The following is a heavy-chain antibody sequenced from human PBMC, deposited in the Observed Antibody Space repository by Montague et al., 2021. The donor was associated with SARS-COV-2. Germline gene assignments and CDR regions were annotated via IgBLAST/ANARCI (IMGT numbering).Heavy chain of an antibody. Sequence: SETLSLTCAVYGGSFSGYYWSWIRQPPGKGLEWIGEINHSGSTNHNPSLKSRVTISVDTSKNQFSLKLSSVTAADTAVYYCASFPSGYYDSSGYHIWGQGTLVTVSS. J-gene: IGHJ4*02. CDR2: INHSGST. CDR3: ASFPSGYYDSSGYHI. CDR1: GGSFSGYY. D-gene: IGHD3-22*01. V-gene: IGHV4-34*01.